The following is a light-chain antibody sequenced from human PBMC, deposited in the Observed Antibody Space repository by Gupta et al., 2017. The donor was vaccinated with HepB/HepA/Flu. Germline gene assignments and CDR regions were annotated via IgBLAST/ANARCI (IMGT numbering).Light chain of an antibody. CDR3: SSYTSSSTWV. J-gene: IGLJ3*02. CDR2: DVS. V-gene: IGLV2-14*01. CDR1: SSDVGGYNY. Sequence: QSALTQPASVSGSPGQSITISCTGTSSDVGGYNYVSWYQQHPGKAHKLMIYDVSNRPSGASNRFSGSKSGNTASLTISGLQAEDEADYYCSSYTSSSTWVFGGGTKLTVL.